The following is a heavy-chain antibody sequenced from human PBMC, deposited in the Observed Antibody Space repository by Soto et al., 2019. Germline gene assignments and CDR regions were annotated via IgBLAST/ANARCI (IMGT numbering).Heavy chain of an antibody. CDR1: GDSFNDYY. CDR3: ARESGGATATLDYYYFYMDV. D-gene: IGHD5-12*01. V-gene: IGHV1-2*02. Sequence: VQLAQSGAEVKKPGASVKVSCKTSGDSFNDYYIHWVRQAPGQGLEWMGWINPNGGATKYAQKFQGRVTVTRDTSIRTVYMELSSLRSDDTAVYYCARESGGATATLDYYYFYMDVGGKGTTVTVSS. J-gene: IGHJ6*03. CDR2: INPNGGAT.